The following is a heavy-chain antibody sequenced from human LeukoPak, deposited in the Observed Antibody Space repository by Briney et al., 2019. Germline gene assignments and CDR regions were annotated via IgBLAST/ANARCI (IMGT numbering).Heavy chain of an antibody. V-gene: IGHV1-2*02. CDR1: GYTFTGYY. J-gene: IGHJ5*02. CDR2: INPNSGGT. D-gene: IGHD5-12*01. Sequence: GASVKVSCKASGYTFTGYYMHWVRPAPGQGLEWMGWINPNSGGTTYAQKFQGRVTMTTDTSTSTAYMELRSLRSDDTAVYYCARGSTGYADWFDPWGQGTLVTVSS. CDR3: ARGSTGYADWFDP.